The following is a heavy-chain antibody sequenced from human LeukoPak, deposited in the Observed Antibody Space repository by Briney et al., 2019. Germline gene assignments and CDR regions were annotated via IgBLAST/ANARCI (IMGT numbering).Heavy chain of an antibody. CDR1: GVTFSSYS. V-gene: IGHV3-21*01. CDR3: ARAEQYYDILTGYYLVPQFDY. CDR2: ISSSSSYI. J-gene: IGHJ4*02. D-gene: IGHD3-9*01. Sequence: PGGSLRLSCAASGVTFSSYSMNWVRQPPGKGLEWVSSISSSSSYIYYADSVKRRFTITRENAKNSLYLQMNSLRAEDTAVYYCARAEQYYDILTGYYLVPQFDYWGQGTLVTVSS.